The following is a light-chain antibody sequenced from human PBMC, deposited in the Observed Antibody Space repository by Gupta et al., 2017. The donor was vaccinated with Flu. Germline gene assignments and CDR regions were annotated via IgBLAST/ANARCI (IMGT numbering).Light chain of an antibody. CDR2: KAS. CDR3: QQYNTYSWT. CDR1: QTISTW. V-gene: IGKV1-5*03. Sequence: PSTLSASEGDRVTISCRASQTISTWLAWYQQKPGKASKLLIYKASNLESGVPSRFSGSGSGTEFTLTISSLQPDDFATYYCQQYNTYSWTFGQGTKVEIK. J-gene: IGKJ1*01.